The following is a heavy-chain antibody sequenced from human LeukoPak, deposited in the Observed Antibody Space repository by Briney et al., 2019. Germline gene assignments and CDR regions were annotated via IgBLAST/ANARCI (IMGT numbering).Heavy chain of an antibody. CDR2: INPNSGGT. CDR3: ARGVLAIHRAFDI. Sequence: GGSVKVSCKASGYTFTGCYMHWVRQAPGQGLEWMGRINPNSGGTNYAQKFQGRVTMTRDTSISTAYMELSRLRSDDTAVYYCARGVLAIHRAFDIWGQGTMVTVSS. CDR1: GYTFTGCY. J-gene: IGHJ3*02. D-gene: IGHD2-8*02. V-gene: IGHV1-2*06.